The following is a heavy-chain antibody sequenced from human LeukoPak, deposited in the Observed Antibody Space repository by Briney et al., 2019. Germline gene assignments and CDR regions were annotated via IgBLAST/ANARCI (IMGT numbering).Heavy chain of an antibody. CDR1: GDSISNDKYY. Sequence: PSETLSLTCTVSGDSISNDKYYWSWIRQSAGKGLEWMGRIYASGITNYNPSLKSRVTISLDTSKNQFSLELSSVTAADTAMYYCARDYYDITGYYRFDPWGQGTLVTVSS. V-gene: IGHV4-61*02. J-gene: IGHJ5*02. CDR3: ARDYYDITGYYRFDP. CDR2: IYASGIT. D-gene: IGHD3-22*01.